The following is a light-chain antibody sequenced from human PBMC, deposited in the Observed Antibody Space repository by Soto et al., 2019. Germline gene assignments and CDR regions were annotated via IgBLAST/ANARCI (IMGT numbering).Light chain of an antibody. J-gene: IGKJ1*01. V-gene: IGKV3-20*01. Sequence: EIVLTQSPGTLSLSPGERATLSCRASQSVSNYLAWYQRNPGQAPRLLIYGASSRATGIPDRFSGSGSGTDFTLTISRLEPEDFAVYYCHQYGGSPQTFGQGTKV. CDR2: GAS. CDR1: QSVSNY. CDR3: HQYGGSPQT.